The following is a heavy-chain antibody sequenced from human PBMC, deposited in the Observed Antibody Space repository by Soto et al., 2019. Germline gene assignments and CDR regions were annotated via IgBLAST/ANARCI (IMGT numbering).Heavy chain of an antibody. CDR1: GFTFTTFG. D-gene: IGHD3-10*01. CDR2: ISSNGGST. V-gene: IGHV3-23*01. Sequence: PGGSLRLSCVASGFTFTTFGMIWVRQAPGKGLEWVSGISSNGGSTYYADSVEGRFTISRDNSKSTLYLQLNSLRVEDTALFYCAKRQRGDGFAVDFWGRGTLVTVSS. J-gene: IGHJ4*02. CDR3: AKRQRGDGFAVDF.